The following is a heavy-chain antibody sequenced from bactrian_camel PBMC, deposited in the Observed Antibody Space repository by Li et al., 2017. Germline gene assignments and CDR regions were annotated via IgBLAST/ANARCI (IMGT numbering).Heavy chain of an antibody. CDR2: IYTGGSRT. D-gene: IGHD2*01. V-gene: IGHV3S31*01. CDR3: AASDSSYTRTCASRNAYND. Sequence: VQLVESGGGSVQAGGSLRLSCAASGYTSSTACMGWFRQAPGKEREGVATIYTGGSRTYYADSVKGRFTISRDNAKNTLYLQMNSLKPEDTAMYYCAASDSSYTRTCASRNAYNDWGQGTQVTVS. CDR1: GYTSSTAC. J-gene: IGHJ4*01.